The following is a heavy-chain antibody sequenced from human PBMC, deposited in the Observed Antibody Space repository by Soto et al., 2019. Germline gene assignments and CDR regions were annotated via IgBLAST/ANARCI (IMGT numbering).Heavy chain of an antibody. CDR3: ARTRGRYFDWLKFDY. D-gene: IGHD3-9*01. Sequence: QVQLQQWGAGLLKPSETLSLTCAVYGGSFSGYYWSWIRQPPGKGLEWIGEINHSGSTNYNPSLKRRVTISVDTSKNQFSLKLSSVTAADTAVYYCARTRGRYFDWLKFDYWGQGTLVTVSS. CDR2: INHSGST. V-gene: IGHV4-34*01. J-gene: IGHJ4*02. CDR1: GGSFSGYY.